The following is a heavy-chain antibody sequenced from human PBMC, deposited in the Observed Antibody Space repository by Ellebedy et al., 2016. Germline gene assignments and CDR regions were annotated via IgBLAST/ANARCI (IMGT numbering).Heavy chain of an antibody. CDR2: ISSGGAT. CDR1: GFTVNTYY. Sequence: GGSLRLSCAASGFTVNTYYMSWVRQAPRKGLEWVSVISSGGATNYADSVKGRFTISRDNSKNTLYLQMNSLRAEDTALYYCARDGGGDIGSYSWYFDLWGRGTLVTVSS. CDR3: ARDGGGDIGSYSWYFDL. J-gene: IGHJ2*01. V-gene: IGHV3-53*01. D-gene: IGHD3-22*01.